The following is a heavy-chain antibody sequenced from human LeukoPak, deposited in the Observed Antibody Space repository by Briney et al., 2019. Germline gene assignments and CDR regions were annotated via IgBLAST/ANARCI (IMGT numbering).Heavy chain of an antibody. J-gene: IGHJ3*01. CDR1: AFTFSNYW. CDR2: INQDGSAK. D-gene: IGHD6-6*01. V-gene: IGHV3-7*03. CDR3: ARTSRASRGWRPRLKNAFDL. Sequence: GGSLRLSCTASAFTFSNYWMSWVRQAPGKGLEWVASINQDGSAKDSVHSVEGRFIISRDNVKNSLYLQMDSLRAEDTAVYYCARTSRASRGWRPRLKNAFDLWGLGTLVTVSS.